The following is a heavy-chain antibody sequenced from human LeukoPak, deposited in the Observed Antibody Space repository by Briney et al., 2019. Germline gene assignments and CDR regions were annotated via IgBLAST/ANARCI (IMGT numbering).Heavy chain of an antibody. Sequence: PGGSLRFSCAASGFTFDDYAMHWVRQAPGKGLEWVSLISGDGGSTYYADSVKGRFTISRDNSKNSLYLQMNSLRTEDTALYYCAKDIARARVLGPYSSSWYWAGGMDVWGQGTTVTVSS. V-gene: IGHV3-43*02. D-gene: IGHD6-13*01. CDR1: GFTFDDYA. CDR2: ISGDGGST. J-gene: IGHJ6*02. CDR3: AKDIARARVLGPYSSSWYWAGGMDV.